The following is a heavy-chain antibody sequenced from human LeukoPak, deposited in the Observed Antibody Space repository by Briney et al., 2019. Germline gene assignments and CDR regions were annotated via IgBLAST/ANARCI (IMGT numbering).Heavy chain of an antibody. CDR3: ARDYYDSSGYYFAAFDI. CDR2: IYYSGST. CDR1: GGSISSGGYY. V-gene: IGHV4-31*03. J-gene: IGHJ3*02. Sequence: SQTLSLTCTVSGGSISSGGYYWSWIRQHPGKGLEWIGYIYYSGSTYYNPSLKSRVTISVDTSKNQFSLKLSSVTAADTAVYYCARDYYDSSGYYFAAFDIWGQGTMVTVSS. D-gene: IGHD3-22*01.